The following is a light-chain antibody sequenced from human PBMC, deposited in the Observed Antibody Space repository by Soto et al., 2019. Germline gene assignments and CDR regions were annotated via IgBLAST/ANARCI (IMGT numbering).Light chain of an antibody. CDR2: GVS. CDR3: QQYGDSPPNA. CDR1: QSVSSTH. Sequence: EIVLTQSPGTLSLSPGERATLSCRASQSVSSTHLAWYQQKPGQAPRLVIYGVSSRATGIPERFSGSGSGTDFFLTISRLEPGDFAVYYCQQYGDSPPNAFGQGTKLEMK. V-gene: IGKV3-20*01. J-gene: IGKJ2*01.